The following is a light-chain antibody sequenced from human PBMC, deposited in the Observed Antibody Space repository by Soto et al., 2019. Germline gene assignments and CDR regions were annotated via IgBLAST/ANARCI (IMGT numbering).Light chain of an antibody. CDR1: QSVNSN. J-gene: IGKJ1*01. Sequence: EIVMTQSPATLSVSPGERATLSCRASQSVNSNLAWYQQKPGQAPRLLIYGAYSRATGIPARFSGSGSGTEFTLTITSLQSEDFAVYYCKQYNSWPRTFGQGTKVDIK. V-gene: IGKV3-15*01. CDR3: KQYNSWPRT. CDR2: GAY.